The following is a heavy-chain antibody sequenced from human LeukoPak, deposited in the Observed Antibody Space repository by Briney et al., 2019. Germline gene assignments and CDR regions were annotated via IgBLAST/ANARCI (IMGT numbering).Heavy chain of an antibody. CDR3: VRGGRYDDHFDR. V-gene: IGHV3-48*03. CDR2: ISGSGTTT. D-gene: IGHD6-19*01. Sequence: QPGGSLRLSCEASAFSFSSYEMNWVRQAPGKGLEWVAFISGSGTTTYYADSVKDRFSISRDNAKNSLSLHMSSLRVEDTGVYFCVRGGRYDDHFDRWGQGTLVTVSS. J-gene: IGHJ4*02. CDR1: AFSFSSYE.